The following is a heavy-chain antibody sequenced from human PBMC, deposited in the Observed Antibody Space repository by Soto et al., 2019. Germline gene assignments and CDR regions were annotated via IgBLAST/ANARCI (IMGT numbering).Heavy chain of an antibody. J-gene: IGHJ4*02. CDR3: ARDRGWSLFDY. CDR1: GFTVSTYG. D-gene: IGHD6-19*01. Sequence: EVQLVESGGGLVQPGGSLRLSCAASGFTVSTYGMYWVRQDPVKGLVWVSRTNSDGSDTSYADSVKGRFTISRDNAKNTPYRQMNSLRAEETAVYYCARDRGWSLFDYWGQGTLVNVSS. V-gene: IGHV3-74*01. CDR2: TNSDGSDT.